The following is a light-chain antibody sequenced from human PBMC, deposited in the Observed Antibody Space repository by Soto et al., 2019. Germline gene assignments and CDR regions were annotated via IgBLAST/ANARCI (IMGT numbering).Light chain of an antibody. Sequence: EIVMTQSPAILSVSPGERATLSCRASQSVSSNLAWYQQKPGQTPRLLIYGASTRATGIPARFSGSGSGTDFTLTISSLQAEDVAVYYCQQYYSTPLTFGGGTKVEIK. V-gene: IGKV3-15*01. CDR3: QQYYSTPLT. CDR1: QSVSSN. J-gene: IGKJ4*01. CDR2: GAS.